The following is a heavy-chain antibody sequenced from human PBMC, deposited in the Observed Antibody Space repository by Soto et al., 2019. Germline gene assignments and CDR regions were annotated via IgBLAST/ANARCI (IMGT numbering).Heavy chain of an antibody. CDR1: GYTFTNYY. D-gene: IGHD4-17*01. J-gene: IGHJ6*02. CDR2: IIPSDGRT. Sequence: ASVKVSCKASGYTFTNYYMHWVRQAPGQGLEWMGIIIPSDGRTSYAQKFQGRVIMTRDTPTSTVYMDLSSLRSEDTAVYYCARSTVTTPNHFYYAMDVWGQGTTVTVSS. CDR3: ARSTVTTPNHFYYAMDV. V-gene: IGHV1-46*01.